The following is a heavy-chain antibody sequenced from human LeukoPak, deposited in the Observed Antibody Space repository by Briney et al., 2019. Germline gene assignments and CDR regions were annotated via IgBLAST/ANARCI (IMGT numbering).Heavy chain of an antibody. CDR3: ARRRYTDYEDFEY. J-gene: IGHJ4*02. CDR1: GYDFSTFW. CDR2: INPDDSDT. V-gene: IGHV5-51*01. Sequence: GESLKISCMTSGYDFSTFWIGWVRQMPGKGLEWMGIINPDDSDTRYSPSFQGQVTISVDKSINTAYLQWSSLKASDTAMYYCARRRYTDYEDFEYWGQGTLVTVSS. D-gene: IGHD5-12*01.